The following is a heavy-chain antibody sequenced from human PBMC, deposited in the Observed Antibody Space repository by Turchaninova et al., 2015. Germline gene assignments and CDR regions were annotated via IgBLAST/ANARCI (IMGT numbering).Heavy chain of an antibody. CDR2: MNPKSGNK. CDR1: GYTFINFD. J-gene: IGHJ4*02. CDR3: ARTAGDLDY. Sequence: QVQLVQSGAEVKKPGASVKVSCKASGYTFINFDINWVRQASGQGLEWMGWMNPKSGNKGFEQKVQGRRTISKDTSINTAYMELRNLRSENTAVYYCARTAGDLDYWGQGTLVTVSS. V-gene: IGHV1-8*03. D-gene: IGHD6-13*01.